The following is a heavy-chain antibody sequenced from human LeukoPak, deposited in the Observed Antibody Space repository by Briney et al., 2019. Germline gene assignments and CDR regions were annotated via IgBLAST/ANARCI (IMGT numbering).Heavy chain of an antibody. J-gene: IGHJ4*02. V-gene: IGHV5-51*01. D-gene: IGHD3-22*01. CDR3: ARHANYYDSSGYYLFDY. Sequence: GESLKISCKGSGYSFTSYWIGWVRQMPGKGLEWMGIIYPGDSDTRYSPSFQGQVTISADKSISTAYLQWSSLKASDTAMYYCARHANYYDSSGYYLFDYWGQGTLATVSS. CDR1: GYSFTSYW. CDR2: IYPGDSDT.